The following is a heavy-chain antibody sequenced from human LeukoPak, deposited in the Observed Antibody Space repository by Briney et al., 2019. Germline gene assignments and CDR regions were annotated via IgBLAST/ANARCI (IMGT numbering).Heavy chain of an antibody. CDR2: LSGRGRDT. D-gene: IGHD3-22*01. Sequence: GGSLRLSCAASGFTVSSNYMSWVRQAPGKGLEWLSALSGRGRDTYYADSVKGRFTISRDESKNTLYLQMNSLRAEDTAVYYCAIPGSAHYPAPFDFWGQGTLVTVSS. V-gene: IGHV3-53*01. CDR3: AIPGSAHYPAPFDF. J-gene: IGHJ4*02. CDR1: GFTVSSNY.